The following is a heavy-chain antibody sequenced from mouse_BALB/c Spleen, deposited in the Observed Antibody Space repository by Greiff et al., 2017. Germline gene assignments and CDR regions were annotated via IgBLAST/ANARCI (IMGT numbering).Heavy chain of an antibody. J-gene: IGHJ3*01. D-gene: IGHD1-1*01. V-gene: IGHV1-52*01. CDR3: ARAYGSSYGFAY. Sequence: QVQLQQSGAELVRSGASVKLSCTASGFNIKDYYMHWVKQRPGQGLEWIGMIDPSDSETHYNQMFKDKATLTVDKSSSTAYMQLSSLTSDDSAVYYCARAYGSSYGFAYWGQGTLVTVSA. CDR1: GFNIKDYY. CDR2: IDPSDSET.